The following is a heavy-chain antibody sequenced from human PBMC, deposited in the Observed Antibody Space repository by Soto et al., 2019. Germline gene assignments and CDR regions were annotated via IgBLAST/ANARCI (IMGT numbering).Heavy chain of an antibody. CDR1: GGGFSSYA. V-gene: IGHV1-69*13. CDR2: IVPVVGSA. D-gene: IGHD3-22*01. J-gene: IGHJ3*01. Sequence: ASVKVSCKASGGGFSSYAIIWVRQAPGQGLEWMGGIVPVVGSANYAQKFQGRVTITADESTTTAYMELSSLRSEDTAVYYCARGDYHDTSGPFSDAFDVWGQGTMVTVSS. CDR3: ARGDYHDTSGPFSDAFDV.